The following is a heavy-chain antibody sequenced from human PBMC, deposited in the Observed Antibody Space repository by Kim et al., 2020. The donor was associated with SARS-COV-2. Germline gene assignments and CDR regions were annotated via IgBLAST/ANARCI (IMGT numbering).Heavy chain of an antibody. J-gene: IGHJ4*02. CDR3: AKGRSSNRQNIRTYYFDY. Sequence: GGSLRLSCAASGFTFSSYAMSWVRQAPGKGLEWVSAISGSGGSTYYADSVKGRFTISRDNSKNTLYLQMNSLRAEDTAVYYCAKGRSSNRQNIRTYYFDYWGQGTLVTVSS. D-gene: IGHD2-2*01. CDR2: ISGSGGST. CDR1: GFTFSSYA. V-gene: IGHV3-23*01.